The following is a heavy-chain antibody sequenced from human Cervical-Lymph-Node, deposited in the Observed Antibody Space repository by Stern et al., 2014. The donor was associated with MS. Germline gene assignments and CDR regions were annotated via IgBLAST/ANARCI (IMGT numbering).Heavy chain of an antibody. CDR1: GSTLSEFS. Sequence: VPLVESGAEVKKPGASVKVSCKVYGSTLSEFSMHWVRQDPGKGLEWMGNFDPEDGEAIYAQRFQGRVTMTADTSTDTAYMELSSLRSEDTAVYYCATDYNYWGQGTLVTVSS. V-gene: IGHV1-24*01. J-gene: IGHJ4*02. CDR3: ATDYNY. D-gene: IGHD4-11*01. CDR2: FDPEDGEA.